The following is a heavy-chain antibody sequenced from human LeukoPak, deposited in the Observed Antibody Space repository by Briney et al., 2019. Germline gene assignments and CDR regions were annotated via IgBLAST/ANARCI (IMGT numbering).Heavy chain of an antibody. J-gene: IGHJ3*02. D-gene: IGHD6-13*01. V-gene: IGHV4-59*01. CDR3: AREGSSSWYDAFDI. Sequence: SETLSLTCAVYGGSFSSYYWSWIRQPPGKGLEWIGYIYYSGSTNYNPSLKSRVTISVDTSKNQFSLKLSSVTAADTAVYYCAREGSSSWYDAFDIWGQGTMVTVSS. CDR1: GGSFSSYY. CDR2: IYYSGST.